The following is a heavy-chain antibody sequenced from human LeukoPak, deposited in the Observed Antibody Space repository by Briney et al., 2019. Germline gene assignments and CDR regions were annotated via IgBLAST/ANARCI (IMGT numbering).Heavy chain of an antibody. CDR2: INPLSGGP. CDR1: GYTFTDNY. CDR3: AREGIKIFGGWAPFDP. D-gene: IGHD3-3*01. V-gene: IGHV1-2*02. Sequence: ASVKVSCKASGYTFTDNYIHWVRQAPGQGLEWMGWINPLSGGPMYAQKFQGRVTMTRDASLSTAYIELNGLKSDDTAIYYCAREGIKIFGGWAPFDPWGQGTLVTVS. J-gene: IGHJ5*02.